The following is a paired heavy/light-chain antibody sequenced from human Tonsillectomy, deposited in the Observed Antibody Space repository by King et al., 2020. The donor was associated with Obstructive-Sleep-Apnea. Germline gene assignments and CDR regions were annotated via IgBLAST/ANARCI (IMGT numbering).Light chain of an antibody. CDR2: LGS. Sequence: DIVMTQSPLSLPVTPGEPASISCRSSQSLLHSNGYNYLDWYLQKPGQSPQLLIYLGSNRASGVPDRFSGSGSGTDFTLKISRVEAEDVGVYYCMQALQTPRAFGQGTKVEIK. CDR1: QSLLHSNGYNY. CDR3: MQALQTPRA. V-gene: IGKV2-28*01. J-gene: IGKJ1*01.
Heavy chain of an antibody. CDR3: TRQMRRGYGSGSYYPPPDYYYYGMDV. V-gene: IGHV3-73*01. CDR2: IRSKANSYAT. D-gene: IGHD3-10*01. J-gene: IGHJ6*02. Sequence: EVQLVESGGGLVQPGGSLKLSCAASGFTFSGSAMHWVRQASGKGLEWVGRIRSKANSYATAYAASVKGRFTISRDDSKNTAYLQMNSLKTEDTAVYYCTRQMRRGYGSGSYYPPPDYYYYGMDVWGQGTTVTVSS. CDR1: GFTFSGSA.